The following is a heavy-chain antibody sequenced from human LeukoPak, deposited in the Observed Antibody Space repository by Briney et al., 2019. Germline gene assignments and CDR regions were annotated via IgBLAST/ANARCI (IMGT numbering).Heavy chain of an antibody. CDR1: GFTFSSYG. CDR2: ISYDGSNK. D-gene: IGHD3-10*01. J-gene: IGHJ4*02. V-gene: IGHV3-30*18. CDR3: AKDRRVRGVTAFDY. Sequence: GRSLRLSCAASGFTFSSYGMHWVRQAPGKGLEWVAVISYDGSNKYYADSVKGRFTISRDNSKNTLYLQMNSLRAEDTAVYYCAKDRRVRGVTAFDYRGQGTLVTVSS.